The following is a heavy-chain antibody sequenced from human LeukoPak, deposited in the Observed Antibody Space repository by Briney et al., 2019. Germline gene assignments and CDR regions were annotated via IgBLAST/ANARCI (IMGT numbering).Heavy chain of an antibody. Sequence: PSETLSLTCTVSGGSITTYYWNWIRQPAGKGLEWIGRIYTSGGTNYSPSVRSRVTMSTDTSKNPFSLRLSSVTAADTAVYYCARGGGLRGYDPFDYWGQGTLVTVSS. D-gene: IGHD5-12*01. CDR1: GGSITTYY. V-gene: IGHV4-4*07. CDR3: ARGGGLRGYDPFDY. J-gene: IGHJ4*02. CDR2: IYTSGGT.